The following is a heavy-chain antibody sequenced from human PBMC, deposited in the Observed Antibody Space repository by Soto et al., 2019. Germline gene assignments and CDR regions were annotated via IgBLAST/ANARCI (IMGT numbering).Heavy chain of an antibody. CDR2: IDYSGKT. D-gene: IGHD3-22*01. V-gene: IGHV4-38-2*02. CDR1: VYLISSGYY. Sequence: SETLSVTCSVSVYLISSGYYWGCVRQTPGKGLEWLGSIDYSGKTYKNPSLKSRVSASVDLSQNQFSLNLRSVTAADTAVYFCARDPSSGYDSYYFDYWGQGTLVTVSS. CDR3: ARDPSSGYDSYYFDY. J-gene: IGHJ4*02.